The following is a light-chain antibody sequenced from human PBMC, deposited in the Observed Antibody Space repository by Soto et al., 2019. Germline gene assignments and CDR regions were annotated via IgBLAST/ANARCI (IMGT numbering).Light chain of an antibody. Sequence: EIVLTQSPATLSLSPGERATLSCRASQSVSTSLGWYQQKPGQAPRLLIYDASNRATGIPARFSGSGSATDFTLTISSLEPEDFAVYYCQQHNNWPPSFGQGTKVEI. CDR1: QSVSTS. CDR2: DAS. J-gene: IGKJ2*01. V-gene: IGKV3-11*01. CDR3: QQHNNWPPS.